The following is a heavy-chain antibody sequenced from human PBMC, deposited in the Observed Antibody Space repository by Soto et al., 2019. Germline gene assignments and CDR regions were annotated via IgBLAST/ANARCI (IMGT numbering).Heavy chain of an antibody. Sequence: EVQLLDSGGGLVQPGGSLRLSCAASGFTFSSYAMTWVRQAPGKGLEWVSAITSGGTTYYADSVKGRFTLSRDNSKNTLYLQMNSLRAEDTGVYYCANHGAAWQWSYFDYWGQGTLVTVST. CDR3: ANHGAAWQWSYFDY. CDR2: ITSGGTT. V-gene: IGHV3-23*01. D-gene: IGHD6-19*01. J-gene: IGHJ4*02. CDR1: GFTFSSYA.